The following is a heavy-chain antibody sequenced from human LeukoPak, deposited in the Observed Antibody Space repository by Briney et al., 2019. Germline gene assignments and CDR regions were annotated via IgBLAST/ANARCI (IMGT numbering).Heavy chain of an antibody. Sequence: ASETLSLTCTVSGGATSSYYWSWIRQPPGKGLEWIGYIYYSGTTNYNPSLRIRVNISVDSSKNQFTLKLSSGTAADTAVYYCARSRPAAYMYYFDYWGQGTQVTVSS. CDR3: ARSRPAAYMYYFDY. CDR2: IYYSGTT. CDR1: GGATSSYY. V-gene: IGHV4-59*01. J-gene: IGHJ4*02. D-gene: IGHD4-11*01.